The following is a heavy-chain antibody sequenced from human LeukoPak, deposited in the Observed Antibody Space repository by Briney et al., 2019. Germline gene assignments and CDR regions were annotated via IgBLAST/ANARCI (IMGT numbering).Heavy chain of an antibody. CDR3: ARLYCHTDSCYAEGWFDP. CDR2: ISSSGSTI. J-gene: IGHJ5*02. Sequence: PGGSLRLSCAASGFTFSSYEMNWVRQAPGKGLEWVSYISSSGSTIYYADSVKGRFTISRDNAKNSLYLQMNSLRAEDTAVYYCARLYCHTDSCYAEGWFDPWGQGTLVTVSS. V-gene: IGHV3-48*03. D-gene: IGHD2-2*01. CDR1: GFTFSSYE.